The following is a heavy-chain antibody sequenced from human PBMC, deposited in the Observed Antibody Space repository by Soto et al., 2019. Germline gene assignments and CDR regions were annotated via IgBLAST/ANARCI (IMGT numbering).Heavy chain of an antibody. CDR2: IYYSGRT. CDR1: GGSISSYY. D-gene: IGHD6-13*01. CDR3: ARPDSSSWAAPFGS. Sequence: SETLSLTCTVSGGSISSYYWSWIRQPPGKGLEWIGYIYYSGRTNYNPSLKSRVTISVDTSKNQFSLKLSSVTAADTAVYYCARPDSSSWAAPFGSWGQGTLVTVSS. V-gene: IGHV4-59*01. J-gene: IGHJ4*02.